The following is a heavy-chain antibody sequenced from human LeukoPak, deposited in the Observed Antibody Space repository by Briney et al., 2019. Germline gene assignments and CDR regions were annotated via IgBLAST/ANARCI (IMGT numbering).Heavy chain of an antibody. CDR3: TRVRKNKTYYCDSSGYYFEY. CDR1: GFTFGDYA. J-gene: IGHJ4*02. CDR2: IKSQALGGTT. Sequence: GGSLRLSCTASGFTFGDYAMSWVRQAPGKGLEWVGFIKSQALGGTTEYAASVRGRFTISRDDSKSIAYLQMNSLKTEDTAVYYCTRVRKNKTYYCDSSGYYFEYWGQGALVTVSS. D-gene: IGHD3-22*01. V-gene: IGHV3-49*04.